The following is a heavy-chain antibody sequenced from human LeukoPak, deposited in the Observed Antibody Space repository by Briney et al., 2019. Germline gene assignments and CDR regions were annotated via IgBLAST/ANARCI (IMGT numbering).Heavy chain of an antibody. D-gene: IGHD1-26*01. V-gene: IGHV1-69*13. CDR2: IIPLFGTA. CDR3: AREYGSPHPGAFDI. Sequence: SVKVSCKASGYTFTGYYMPWVRQAPGQGLEWMGGIIPLFGTANYAQKFQGRVTITADESTSTAYMELSSLRSEDTAVYYCAREYGSPHPGAFDIWGQGTMVTVSS. J-gene: IGHJ3*02. CDR1: GYTFTGYY.